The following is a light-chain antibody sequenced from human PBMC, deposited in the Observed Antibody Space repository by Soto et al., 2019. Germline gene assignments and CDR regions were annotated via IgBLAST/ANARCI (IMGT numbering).Light chain of an antibody. CDR1: GSDVGRYNY. J-gene: IGLJ3*02. CDR3: SSYTTRKTWV. Sequence: QSVLTQPASVSGSPGQSITISCTGTGSDVGRYNYVSWYQQHPGKAPKLMIYEVSNRPSGISNRFSGSKSGSTASLTISGLQAEDEADYYCSSYTTRKTWVFGGGTKLTVL. CDR2: EVS. V-gene: IGLV2-14*01.